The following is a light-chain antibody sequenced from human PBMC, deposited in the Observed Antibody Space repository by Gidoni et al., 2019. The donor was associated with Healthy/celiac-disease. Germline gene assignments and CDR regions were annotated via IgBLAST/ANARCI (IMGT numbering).Light chain of an antibody. CDR2: AVS. V-gene: IGKV1-39*01. J-gene: IGKJ3*01. CDR1: QSISSY. Sequence: DIQMTQSPSSLSSSVGDRVTITCRASQSISSYVDWYQQKPGKAPKRLIYAVSSLQRGVPSRFSGSGSGTDFTLTISSLQPEDFATYYCQQSYSTPLSAFGPGTKVDIK. CDR3: QQSYSTPLSA.